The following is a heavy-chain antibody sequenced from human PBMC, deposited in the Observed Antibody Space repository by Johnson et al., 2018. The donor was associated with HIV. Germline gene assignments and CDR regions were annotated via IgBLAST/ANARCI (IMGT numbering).Heavy chain of an antibody. CDR3: AKERQGAISVFALAGAFDI. J-gene: IGHJ3*02. V-gene: IGHV3-9*01. Sequence: VQLVESGGGLVQPGRSLRLSCAASGFIFDDYAMHWVRQAPGKGLEWVSGISWNSGTIGYADSVKGRFTVSRDNAKNSLYLQMNSLRPEDTALYYCAKERQGAISVFALAGAFDIWGQGTMVTVSS. CDR1: GFIFDDYA. CDR2: ISWNSGTI. D-gene: IGHD3-10*01.